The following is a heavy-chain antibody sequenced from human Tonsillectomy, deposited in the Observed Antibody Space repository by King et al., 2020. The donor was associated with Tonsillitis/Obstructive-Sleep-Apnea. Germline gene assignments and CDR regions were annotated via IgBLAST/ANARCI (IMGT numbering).Heavy chain of an antibody. CDR1: GFTVSSNY. Sequence: VQLVESGGGLVQPGGSLRLSCAASGFTVSSNYMNWVRQAPGKGLEWVSVIYSGGDTYYADSVKGRFTISRDNSKNTLYLQMNSLRADDTAVYYCARPRVVASTHWHNFDYWGQGTLVTVSS. V-gene: IGHV3-66*04. CDR2: IYSGGDT. J-gene: IGHJ4*02. CDR3: ARPRVVASTHWHNFDY. D-gene: IGHD2-15*01.